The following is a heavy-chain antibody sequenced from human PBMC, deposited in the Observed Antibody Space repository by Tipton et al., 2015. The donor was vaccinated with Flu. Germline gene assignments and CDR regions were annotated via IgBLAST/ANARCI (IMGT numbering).Heavy chain of an antibody. CDR2: INTGGNT. Sequence: SLRLSCVASGFTFSSYDMHWVRQATGKGLEWVSAINTGGNTFYPDSVKGRFTISRENAKNSLYLQLNSPRAGDTAVYYCARAGNNYYGMDVWGQGTTVTVPS. D-gene: IGHD1/OR15-1a*01. V-gene: IGHV3-13*01. CDR3: ARAGNNYYGMDV. J-gene: IGHJ6*02. CDR1: GFTFSSYD.